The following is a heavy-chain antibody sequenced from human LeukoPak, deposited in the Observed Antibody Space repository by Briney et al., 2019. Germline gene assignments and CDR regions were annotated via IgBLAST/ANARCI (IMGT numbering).Heavy chain of an antibody. J-gene: IGHJ6*03. Sequence: GGSLRLSCAASGFTFDDYAMHWVRQAPGKGLEWVSGISWNSGSIGYADSVKGRFTISRDNAKNSLYLQMYSLRAEDTALYYCAKDLSALLPGAHNYMDVWGKGTTVTISS. CDR2: ISWNSGSI. D-gene: IGHD3-3*02. V-gene: IGHV3-9*01. CDR1: GFTFDDYA. CDR3: AKDLSALLPGAHNYMDV.